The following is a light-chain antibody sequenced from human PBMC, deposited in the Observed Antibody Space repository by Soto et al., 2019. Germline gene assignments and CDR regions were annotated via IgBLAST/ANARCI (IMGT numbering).Light chain of an antibody. CDR2: EVN. Sequence: QSALTQPPSASGSPGRSVTISCTGTSSDIGGYNYVSWYQQHPGKAPKLMIYEVNKRPSGVPDRFSGSKSGNTASLTVSGLQADDEANYYCSSFKGTNSFVFGTGTKLTVL. J-gene: IGLJ1*01. CDR1: SSDIGGYNY. V-gene: IGLV2-8*01. CDR3: SSFKGTNSFV.